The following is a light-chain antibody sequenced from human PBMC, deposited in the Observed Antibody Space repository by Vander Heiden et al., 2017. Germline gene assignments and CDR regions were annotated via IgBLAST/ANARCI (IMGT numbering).Light chain of an antibody. V-gene: IGKV3-20*01. Sequence: EIVLTQSPGTLSLSPGERATLSCRASQSVSSSYLAWYQQKPGQAPRLLIYGASNRATGIQDRFSGSGSGTDFTLTISRLEPEDFALYYCQQYGTEPRMYTFGQGTKVEIK. J-gene: IGKJ2*01. CDR2: GAS. CDR3: QQYGTEPRMYT. CDR1: QSVSSSY.